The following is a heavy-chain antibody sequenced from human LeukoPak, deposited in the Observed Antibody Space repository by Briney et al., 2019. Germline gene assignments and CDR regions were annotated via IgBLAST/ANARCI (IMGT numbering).Heavy chain of an antibody. CDR3: AKVTHYYYGMDV. CDR1: GYTFTGYY. Sequence: SCKASGYTFTGYYMHWVRQAPGKGLEWVAVISYDGSNKYYADSVKGRFTISRDNSKNTLYLQMNSLRAEDTAVYYCAKVTHYYYGMDVWGQGTTVTVSS. V-gene: IGHV3-30*18. J-gene: IGHJ6*02. CDR2: ISYDGSNK.